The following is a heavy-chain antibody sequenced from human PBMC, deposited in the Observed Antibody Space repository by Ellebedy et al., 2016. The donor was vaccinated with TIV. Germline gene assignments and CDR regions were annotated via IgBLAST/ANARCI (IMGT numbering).Heavy chain of an antibody. CDR2: IYSGGST. CDR3: ARLPTVTTSFDI. J-gene: IGHJ3*02. Sequence: GGSLRLSCAASGFTVSSNYMTWVRQAPGKGLEWVSVIYSGGSTYYADSVKGGFTISRDNSKNTLYLQMNSLRAEDTAVYYCARLPTVTTSFDIWGQGTMVTVSS. D-gene: IGHD4-17*01. CDR1: GFTVSSNY. V-gene: IGHV3-53*01.